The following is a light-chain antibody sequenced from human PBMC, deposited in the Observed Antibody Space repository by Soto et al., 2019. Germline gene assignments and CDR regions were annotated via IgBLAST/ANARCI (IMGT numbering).Light chain of an antibody. J-gene: IGLJ1*01. V-gene: IGLV2-14*01. Sequence: QSVLTQPASVSGSPGQSITISCTGTSSDVGGYNSVSWYQQHPGKAPKLMIYDVSNRPSGVSNRFSGSKSGNTASLTISGLQAEDEADYYCSSYTRSSTYVFGTGTRSPS. CDR3: SSYTRSSTYV. CDR1: SSDVGGYNS. CDR2: DVS.